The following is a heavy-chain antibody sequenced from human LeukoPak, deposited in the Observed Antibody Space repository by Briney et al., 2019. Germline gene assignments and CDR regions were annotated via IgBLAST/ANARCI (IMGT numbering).Heavy chain of an antibody. D-gene: IGHD3-16*01. J-gene: IGHJ4*02. CDR1: GFTFSSYA. Sequence: GASLRLSCAASGFTFSSYAMSWVRQAPGKGLEWVSAISGIGGSTYYADSVKGRFTISRDNSKNTLYLQMNSLRAEDTAVYYCAKEKIGDRVPYFDYWGQGTLVTVSS. V-gene: IGHV3-23*01. CDR2: ISGIGGST. CDR3: AKEKIGDRVPYFDY.